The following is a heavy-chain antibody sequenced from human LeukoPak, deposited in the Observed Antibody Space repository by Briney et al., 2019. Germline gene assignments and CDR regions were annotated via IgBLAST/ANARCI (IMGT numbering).Heavy chain of an antibody. J-gene: IGHJ6*02. CDR3: ARDGYGDYGMDV. Sequence: GGSLRLSCAASGFTFSSYAMSWVRQAPGKGLEWVSAISGSGGSTYYADSVKGRFTISRDNSKNTLYLQMNSLRAEDTAVYYWARDGYGDYGMDVWGQGPRSPSP. CDR1: GFTFSSYA. D-gene: IGHD4-17*01. CDR2: ISGSGGST. V-gene: IGHV3-23*01.